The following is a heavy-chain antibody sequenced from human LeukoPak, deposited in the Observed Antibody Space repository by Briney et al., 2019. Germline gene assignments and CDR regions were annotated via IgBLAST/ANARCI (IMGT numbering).Heavy chain of an antibody. Sequence: SETLSLTCTVSGGSISSYYWSWIRQPAGKGLEWIGRIYTSGGTNYNPSLKSRVTMSVDTSKNQFSLKLSSVTAADTAVYYCARDLAYRGYCSSTSCYLNWFDPWGQGTLVTVSS. CDR2: IYTSGGT. CDR3: ARDLAYRGYCSSTSCYLNWFDP. CDR1: GGSISSYY. D-gene: IGHD2-2*01. V-gene: IGHV4-4*07. J-gene: IGHJ5*02.